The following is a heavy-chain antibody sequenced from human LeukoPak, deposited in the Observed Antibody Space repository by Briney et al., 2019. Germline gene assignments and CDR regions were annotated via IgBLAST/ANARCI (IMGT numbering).Heavy chain of an antibody. Sequence: SETLSLTCTVSGGSISSYYWSWIRQPPGKGLEWIGEINHSGSTNYNPSLKSRVTISVDTSKNQFSLKLSSVTAADTAVYYCAKDNGWFGEFSLDYWGQGTLVTVSS. CDR2: INHSGST. V-gene: IGHV4-34*01. D-gene: IGHD3-10*01. CDR3: AKDNGWFGEFSLDY. J-gene: IGHJ4*02. CDR1: GGSISSYY.